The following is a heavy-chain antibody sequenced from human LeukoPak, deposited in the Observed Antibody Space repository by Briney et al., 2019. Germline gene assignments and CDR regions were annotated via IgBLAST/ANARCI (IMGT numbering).Heavy chain of an antibody. V-gene: IGHV3-33*08. J-gene: IGHJ4*02. CDR1: GFTFDDYA. D-gene: IGHD4-23*01. Sequence: ETGGSLRLSCAASGFTFDDYAMHWVRQAPGKGLEWVAVIWYDGSNKYYADSVKGRFTISRDNSKNTLYLQMNSLRAEDTAVYYCARDHDYGGNSPFDYWGQGTLVTVSS. CDR3: ARDHDYGGNSPFDY. CDR2: IWYDGSNK.